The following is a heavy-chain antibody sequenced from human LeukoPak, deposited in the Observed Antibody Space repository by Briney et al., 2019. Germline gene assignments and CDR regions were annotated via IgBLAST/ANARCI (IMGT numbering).Heavy chain of an antibody. J-gene: IGHJ4*02. CDR1: GYTFTGYY. CDR2: VNPKSGGT. V-gene: IGHV1-2*06. Sequence: ASVKVSCKASGYTFTGYYMHWVRQAPGQGLEWMGRVNPKSGGTNYAQEFQGRVTMTRDTSINTAYMELSRVRSDDTAVYYCAISTSPYVIEVWTNGPLDYWGQGTLVTVSS. D-gene: IGHD3-22*01. CDR3: AISTSPYVIEVWTNGPLDY.